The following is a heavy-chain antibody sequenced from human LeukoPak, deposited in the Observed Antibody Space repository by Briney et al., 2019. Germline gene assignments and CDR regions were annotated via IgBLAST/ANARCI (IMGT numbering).Heavy chain of an antibody. Sequence: PSQTLSLTCTVSGGSISSGGYYWSWIRQHPGKGLEWIGYIYYSGSTYYNPSLKSRVTISVDTSKNQFSLKLSSVTAADTAVYYCARDGGYGGYDKAVHWGQGTLVTVSS. CDR1: GGSISSGGYY. J-gene: IGHJ4*02. CDR2: IYYSGST. D-gene: IGHD5-12*01. V-gene: IGHV4-31*03. CDR3: ARDGGYGGYDKAVH.